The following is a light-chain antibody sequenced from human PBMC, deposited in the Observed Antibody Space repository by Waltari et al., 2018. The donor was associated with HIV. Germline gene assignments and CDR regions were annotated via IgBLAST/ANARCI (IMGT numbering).Light chain of an antibody. V-gene: IGLV2-11*01. J-gene: IGLJ1*01. CDR1: SSEVGGYNY. Sequence: QSALTQPRSVSGSPGQSVTISCTGTSSEVGGYNYVSWYQQHPGKAPKLMIYDVTQRPSVVPARFSGSKSDNTASLTISGLQAEDEADYYCCSYAGSYTYVFGTGTKVTVL. CDR3: CSYAGSYTYV. CDR2: DVT.